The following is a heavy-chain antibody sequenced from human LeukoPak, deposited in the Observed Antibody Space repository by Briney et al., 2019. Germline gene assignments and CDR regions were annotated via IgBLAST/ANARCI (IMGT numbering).Heavy chain of an antibody. V-gene: IGHV1-69*13. CDR1: GYTFTGQH. CDR2: IIPIFGTA. Sequence: SVKVSCKASGYTFTGQHIHWVRQAPGQGLEWMGGIIPIFGTANYAQKFQGRVTITADESTSTAYMELSSLRSEDTAVYYCASPTYYYDSSGPSRAFDIWGQGTMVTVSS. J-gene: IGHJ3*02. CDR3: ASPTYYYDSSGPSRAFDI. D-gene: IGHD3-22*01.